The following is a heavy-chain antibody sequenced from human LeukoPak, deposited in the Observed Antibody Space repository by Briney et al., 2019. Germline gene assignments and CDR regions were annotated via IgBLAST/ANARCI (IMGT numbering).Heavy chain of an antibody. CDR2: IRSKAYGGTT. D-gene: IGHD2-2*03. CDR1: GFTFGDYA. Sequence: GGSLRLSCTASGFTFGDYAMSWVRQAPGKGLEWVGFIRSKAYGGTTEYAASVKGRFTISRDDSKGIAYLQMNSLKTEDTAVYYCTRARVGYCSSTSCYSGYYYMDVWGKGTTVTISS. J-gene: IGHJ6*03. V-gene: IGHV3-49*04. CDR3: TRARVGYCSSTSCYSGYYYMDV.